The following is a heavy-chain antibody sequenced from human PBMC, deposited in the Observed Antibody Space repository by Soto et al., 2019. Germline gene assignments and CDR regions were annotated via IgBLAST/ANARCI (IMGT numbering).Heavy chain of an antibody. J-gene: IGHJ6*02. D-gene: IGHD1-1*01. CDR1: GGTFSSHS. Sequence: ASVKVSCKSSGGTFSSHSINWVRQAPGQGLEWMGGIIPIFGPANFAKKFQGRVTITADESTTAAYMELSSLTSEDTAVYYCATGSFTSTGGRIGYHYNAMDVWGQGTTVTVSS. V-gene: IGHV1-69*13. CDR2: IIPIFGPA. CDR3: ATGSFTSTGGRIGYHYNAMDV.